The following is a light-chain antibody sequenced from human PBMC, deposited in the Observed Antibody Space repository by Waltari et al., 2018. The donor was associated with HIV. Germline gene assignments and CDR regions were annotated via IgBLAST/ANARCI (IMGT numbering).Light chain of an antibody. CDR3: AAWDDSLSGWV. CDR2: RNN. J-gene: IGLJ3*02. Sequence: QSVLTPTPSASATPGQRVNIHCSAHSSTIGSTYVSCYQQLPGPAPKLRIYRNNQRPSGVPDRFSGSKSGTSASLAISGLRSEDEADYYCAAWDDSLSGWVFGGGTKLTVL. CDR1: SSTIGSTY. V-gene: IGLV1-47*01.